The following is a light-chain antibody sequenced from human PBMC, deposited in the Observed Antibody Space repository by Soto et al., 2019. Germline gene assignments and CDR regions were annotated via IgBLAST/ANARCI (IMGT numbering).Light chain of an antibody. J-gene: IGKJ4*01. V-gene: IGKV1-5*01. CDR2: EGS. CDR3: QQHNSSPLT. CDR1: QSISSW. Sequence: DIQMTQSPSTLSASVGDRVTITCRANQSISSWLAWYQQKPGKAPNLLISEGSTLQSGVPSRFSGSGSGTEFTLTISSLQPDDLATYFCQQHNSSPLTFGGGTKVEIK.